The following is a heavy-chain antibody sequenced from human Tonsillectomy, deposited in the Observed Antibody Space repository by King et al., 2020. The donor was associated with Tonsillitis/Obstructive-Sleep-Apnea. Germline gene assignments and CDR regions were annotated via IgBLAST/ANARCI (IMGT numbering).Heavy chain of an antibody. V-gene: IGHV3-74*01. D-gene: IGHD3-3*01. CDR1: GFTFSNYW. CDR2: INSDGSST. Sequence: VQLVESGGGLVQPGGSLRLSCAASGFTFSNYWMHWVRQAPGKGLVWVSRINSDGSSTNYADSVKGRFTISRDNAKNTLYLQMNSLRAEDTAVYYCASRMEDDIWSGYYVDYWGQGTLVTVSS. CDR3: ASRMEDDIWSGYYVDY. J-gene: IGHJ4*02.